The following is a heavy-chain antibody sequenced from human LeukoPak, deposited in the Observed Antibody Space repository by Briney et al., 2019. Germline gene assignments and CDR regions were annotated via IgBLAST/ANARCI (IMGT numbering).Heavy chain of an antibody. CDR1: GGSFSGFF. CDR2: IYHNGGT. J-gene: IGHJ4*02. CDR3: ARGQFGDYGFDY. D-gene: IGHD4-17*01. V-gene: IGHV4-34*01. Sequence: SETLSLTCGVFGGSFSGFFWIWIRQPPGKGLEWIGEIYHNGGTSYNASLKSRVIISLDTSKKQFSLKLSSVTVADTAVYYCARGQFGDYGFDYWGQGTLVTVSS.